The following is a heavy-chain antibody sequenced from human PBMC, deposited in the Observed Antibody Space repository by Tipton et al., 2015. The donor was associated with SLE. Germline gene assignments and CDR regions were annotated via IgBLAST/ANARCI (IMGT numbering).Heavy chain of an antibody. Sequence: TLSLTCTVSDGSITSGGYYWSWIRQHPGKGLEWIGYIYYSGSTYYNPSLKSRVTISVDTSKNQFSLKLSSVTAADTAVYYCARSSYDSSGYYYYFDSWGQGTLVTVSS. CDR2: IYYSGST. CDR1: DGSITSGGYY. CDR3: ARSSYDSSGYYYYFDS. D-gene: IGHD3-22*01. V-gene: IGHV4-31*03. J-gene: IGHJ4*02.